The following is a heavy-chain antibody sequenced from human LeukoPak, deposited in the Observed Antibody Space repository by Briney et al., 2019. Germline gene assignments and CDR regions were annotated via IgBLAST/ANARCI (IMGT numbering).Heavy chain of an antibody. CDR1: GGSISGFY. Sequence: PSETLSLTCTVSGGSISGFYWSWIRQPAGKGLEWIGRINPNGGTNYNPSLKSRVTMSTDTSSNKFSLKLRSVTAADTAVYYCAREYGDLDYWGRGTLVTVSS. V-gene: IGHV4-4*07. CDR3: AREYGDLDY. J-gene: IGHJ4*02. D-gene: IGHD4-17*01. CDR2: INPNGGT.